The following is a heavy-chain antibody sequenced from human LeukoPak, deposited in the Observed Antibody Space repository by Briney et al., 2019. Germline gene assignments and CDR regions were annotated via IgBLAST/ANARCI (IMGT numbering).Heavy chain of an antibody. D-gene: IGHD3-3*01. Sequence: GGSLRLSCAASGFTFSSYSMNWVRQAPGKGLEWVSSISGSSSYIYYADSVKGRFTISRDNAKNSVYLQMNSLRDEDTAVYYCARDHDYAFDVWGQGTMVTVSS. CDR3: ARDHDYAFDV. CDR1: GFTFSSYS. J-gene: IGHJ3*01. CDR2: ISGSSSYI. V-gene: IGHV3-21*01.